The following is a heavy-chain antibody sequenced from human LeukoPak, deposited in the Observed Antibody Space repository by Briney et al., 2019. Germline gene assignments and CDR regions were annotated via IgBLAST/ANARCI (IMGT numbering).Heavy chain of an antibody. D-gene: IGHD6-6*01. CDR2: IYYSGRT. Sequence: SETLSLTCTVSGVSISSSNSYWGWIRQPPGKVLEWIGSIYYSGRTYYNPSLKSRVTISVDTSKNQFSLKLSSVTAADTAVYYCARVEYSSSCDYWGQGTLVTVSS. J-gene: IGHJ4*02. CDR3: ARVEYSSSCDY. V-gene: IGHV4-39*07. CDR1: GVSISSSNSY.